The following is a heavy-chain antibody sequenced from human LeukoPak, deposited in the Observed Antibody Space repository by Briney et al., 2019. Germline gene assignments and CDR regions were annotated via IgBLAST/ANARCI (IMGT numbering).Heavy chain of an antibody. J-gene: IGHJ3*01. Sequence: GGSLRLSCAASGFTFSSYAKSWVRQAPGKGLEWVSAISGSGGSTYYADSVKGRFTISRDDAKNSLYLEMDSLRAEDTAVYYCARTIYYYESTSYFSDAFDVWGQGTMVTVSS. V-gene: IGHV3-23*01. CDR1: GFTFSSYA. CDR3: ARTIYYYESTSYFSDAFDV. CDR2: ISGSGGST. D-gene: IGHD3-22*01.